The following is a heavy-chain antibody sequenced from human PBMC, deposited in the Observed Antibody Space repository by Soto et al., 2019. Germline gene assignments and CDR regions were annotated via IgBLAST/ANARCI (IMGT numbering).Heavy chain of an antibody. CDR2: INPSGGST. J-gene: IGHJ4*02. CDR1: GHTFTSYY. V-gene: IGHV1-46*01. Sequence: ASVKVSCKASGHTFTSYYMHWVRQAPGQGLEWMGIINPSGGSTSYAQKFQGRVTMTRDTSTSTVYMELSSLRSEDTAVYYCARDKAIAAAGTPTDQKEFDYWGQGTLVTVSS. D-gene: IGHD6-13*01. CDR3: ARDKAIAAAGTPTDQKEFDY.